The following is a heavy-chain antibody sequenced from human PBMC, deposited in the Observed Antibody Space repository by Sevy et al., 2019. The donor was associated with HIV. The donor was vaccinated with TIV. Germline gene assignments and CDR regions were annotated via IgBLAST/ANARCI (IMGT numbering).Heavy chain of an antibody. CDR3: ARYCSGGSCYSGAFDI. CDR1: GYTFTSYG. V-gene: IGHV1-18*01. Sequence: VSVKVSCKASGYTFTSYGISWVRQAPGQGLEWMGWISAYNGNTNYAQKLQGRVTMTTDTSTSTAYMELRSLRSDDTAVYYCARYCSGGSCYSGAFDIWGQGTMVTVSS. J-gene: IGHJ3*02. CDR2: ISAYNGNT. D-gene: IGHD2-15*01.